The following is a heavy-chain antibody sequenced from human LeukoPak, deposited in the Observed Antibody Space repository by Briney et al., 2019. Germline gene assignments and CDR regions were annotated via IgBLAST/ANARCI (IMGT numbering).Heavy chain of an antibody. Sequence: SQTLSLTCAISGDSVSSNTAAWNWLRQSPSRGLEWLGRTFYRSKWYNDYAVSVKSRITINPHTSNNHFSLHLTSVTPDDTAVYYCATDRWPAFHYWGQGTLLTVSS. V-gene: IGHV6-1*01. CDR2: TFYRSKWYN. CDR3: ATDRWPAFHY. J-gene: IGHJ4*02. D-gene: IGHD4-23*01. CDR1: GDSVSSNTAA.